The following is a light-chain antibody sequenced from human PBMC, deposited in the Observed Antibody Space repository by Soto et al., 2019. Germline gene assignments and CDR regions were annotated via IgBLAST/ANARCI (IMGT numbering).Light chain of an antibody. CDR2: YAS. CDR1: QSVSNN. CDR3: QQYNNWPPIT. Sequence: EIMMTQSPATLSVSPGERATLSCRASQSVSNNLAWYQQKPGQAPRLLIYYASTRATGIPARFSGSGSGTEFTLTISSLQSEDFALYYCQQYNNWPPITFGEGTRLEIK. V-gene: IGKV3-15*01. J-gene: IGKJ5*01.